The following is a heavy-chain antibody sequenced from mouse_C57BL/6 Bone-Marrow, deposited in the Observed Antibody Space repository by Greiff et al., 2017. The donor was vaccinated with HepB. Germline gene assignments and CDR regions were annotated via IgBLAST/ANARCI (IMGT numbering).Heavy chain of an antibody. J-gene: IGHJ3*01. D-gene: IGHD2-3*01. CDR3: AREGDGYYVPFAY. CDR2: IWSGGST. V-gene: IGHV2-2*01. Sequence: QVQLKESGPGLVQPSQSLSITCTVSGFSLTSYGVHWVRQSPGKGLEWLGVIWSGGSTDYNAAFISRLSISKDNAKSQVFFKMNSLQAYDTAIYYCAREGDGYYVPFAYWGQGTLVTVSA. CDR1: GFSLTSYG.